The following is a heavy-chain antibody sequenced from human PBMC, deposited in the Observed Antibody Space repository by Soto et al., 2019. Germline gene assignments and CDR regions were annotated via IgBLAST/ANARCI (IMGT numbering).Heavy chain of an antibody. J-gene: IGHJ1*01. Sequence: QVQLVQSGAEVKKPGASVKVSCKASGYTFTIYYMHWVRQAPGQGLEWMGIIDPSGGGTSYAQKFQGRLSMIRCRSTRKALLGQSSLKTKDTAVYFCARDRGFCRGGFGWG. CDR1: GYTFTIYY. D-gene: IGHD2-15*01. CDR2: IDPSGGGT. CDR3: ARDRGFCRGGFG. V-gene: IGHV1-46*01.